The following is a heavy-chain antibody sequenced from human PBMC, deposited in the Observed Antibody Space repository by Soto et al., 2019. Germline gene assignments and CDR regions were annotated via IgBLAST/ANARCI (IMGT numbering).Heavy chain of an antibody. J-gene: IGHJ6*02. D-gene: IGHD3-10*01. CDR1: GFTFSDDG. CDR3: ARDEDYYGSGTYYNYGMDV. Sequence: QVQLVESGGGVVQPGRSLRLSCVASGFTFSDDGMHWVRQAPGKGLEWVAVIWYDGSNKYYGDSVKGRFTISRDNSKNTPYLQMNGLRVEDTDVYYCARDEDYYGSGTYYNYGMDVWGQGTTVTVSS. V-gene: IGHV3-33*01. CDR2: IWYDGSNK.